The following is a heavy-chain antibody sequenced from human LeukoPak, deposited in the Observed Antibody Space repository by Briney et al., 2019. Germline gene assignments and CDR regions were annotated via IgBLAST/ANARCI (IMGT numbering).Heavy chain of an antibody. J-gene: IGHJ6*04. CDR1: GYTFTSYY. Sequence: ASVKVSCKASGYTFTSYYMNWVGQAPGQGVEWMGVINPSGGSTSYAQKFQGRVTMTRDTSTSTVYMELSSLRSEDTAVYYCARDRGSFWEVYGMDFWGKGTTVTVSS. CDR3: ARDRGSFWEVYGMDF. D-gene: IGHD1-26*01. CDR2: INPSGGST. V-gene: IGHV1-46*01.